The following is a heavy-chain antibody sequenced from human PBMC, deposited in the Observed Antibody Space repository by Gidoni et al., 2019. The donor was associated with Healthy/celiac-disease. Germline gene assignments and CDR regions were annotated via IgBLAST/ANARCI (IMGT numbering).Heavy chain of an antibody. CDR2: ISISSLYI. J-gene: IGHJ5*02. V-gene: IGHV3-21*01. D-gene: IGHD6-13*01. CDR1: EFTFSCIS. Sequence: EVQLVESGGGMVKPGGSLRLPCAASEFTFSCISMNWVRQAPGKGLEWVSSISISSLYIYYADSVKGRFTISRDNAKNSLYLQMNSLRAEDTAVYYCARDREQQPNPSRFDPWGQGTLVTVSS. CDR3: ARDREQQPNPSRFDP.